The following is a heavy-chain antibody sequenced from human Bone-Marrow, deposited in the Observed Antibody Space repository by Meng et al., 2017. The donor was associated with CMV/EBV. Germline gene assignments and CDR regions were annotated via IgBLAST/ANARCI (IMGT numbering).Heavy chain of an antibody. Sequence: GGSLRLSCAASGFTFSSYSMNWVRQAPGKGLEWVSSISSSSSYIYYADSVKGRFTISRDNSKNTLYLQMNSLRAEDTAVYYCVPTYYYDSSGYPSSYWGQGTLVTVSS. CDR2: ISSSSSYI. D-gene: IGHD3-22*01. CDR3: VPTYYYDSSGYPSSY. CDR1: GFTFSSYS. V-gene: IGHV3-21*01. J-gene: IGHJ4*02.